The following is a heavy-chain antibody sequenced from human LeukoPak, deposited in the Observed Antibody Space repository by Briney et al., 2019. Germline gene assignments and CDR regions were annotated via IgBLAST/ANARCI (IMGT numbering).Heavy chain of an antibody. CDR1: GFPFSSYS. Sequence: PGGSLRLSCAASGFPFSSYSMNWVRQAPGKGLEWVSFISGSSSTIYYADSVKGRFTISRDTAKNSLYLQMNSLRDEDTAMYYCARDLSRSRPFDYWGQGTLVTVSS. CDR3: ARDLSRSRPFDY. V-gene: IGHV3-48*02. CDR2: ISGSSSTI. D-gene: IGHD3-16*02. J-gene: IGHJ4*02.